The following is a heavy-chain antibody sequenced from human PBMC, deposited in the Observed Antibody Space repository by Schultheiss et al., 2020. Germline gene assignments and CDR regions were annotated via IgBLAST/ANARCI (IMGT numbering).Heavy chain of an antibody. J-gene: IGHJ3*02. CDR1: GFTFSNAW. D-gene: IGHD1-26*01. Sequence: GGSLRLSCAASGFTFSNAWMSWVRQAPGKGLEWVGRTRNKANSYTTEYAASVKGRFTISRDDSKNSLYLQMNSLKTEDTAVYYCARGGSGSRDAFDIWGQGTMVTV. V-gene: IGHV3-72*01. CDR2: TRNKANSYTT. CDR3: ARGGSGSRDAFDI.